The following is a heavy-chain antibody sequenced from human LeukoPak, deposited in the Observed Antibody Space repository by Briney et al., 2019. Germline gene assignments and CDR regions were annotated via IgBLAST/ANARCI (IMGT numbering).Heavy chain of an antibody. Sequence: SQTLSLTCTVSGGSISSGSYYWSWIRQPAGXXXXXXXXXYTSGSTNYNPSLKSRVTISVDTSKNQFSLKLSSVTAADTAVYYCARNIAARTDYYYGMDVWGQGTTVTVSS. CDR2: XYTSGST. CDR1: GGSISSGSYY. CDR3: ARNIAARTDYYYGMDV. V-gene: IGHV4-61*02. J-gene: IGHJ6*02. D-gene: IGHD6-6*01.